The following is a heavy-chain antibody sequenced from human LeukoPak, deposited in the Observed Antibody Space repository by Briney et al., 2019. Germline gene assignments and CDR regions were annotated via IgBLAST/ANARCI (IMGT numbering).Heavy chain of an antibody. Sequence: GGTLRLSCAASGFTLSRYWMSWVRQAPGKGLEWVAKINQDGSATYYLDSVKVQSTISRTNAQNSLHLKRTSLRAEDTSVCYCARPEYCGGDCYYYLDYWGQGALVTVSS. CDR2: INQDGSAT. D-gene: IGHD2-21*02. J-gene: IGHJ4*02. CDR3: ARPEYCGGDCYYYLDY. V-gene: IGHV3-7*01. CDR1: GFTLSRYW.